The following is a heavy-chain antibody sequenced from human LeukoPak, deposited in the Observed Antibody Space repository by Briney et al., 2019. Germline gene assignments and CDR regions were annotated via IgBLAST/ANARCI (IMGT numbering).Heavy chain of an antibody. D-gene: IGHD5/OR15-5a*01. V-gene: IGHV4-4*02. CDR3: ARVKTPLYHYFDY. CDR1: GGSISSSNW. J-gene: IGHJ4*02. Sequence: PSETLSLTCAVSGGSISSSNWWSWVRQPPGKGLEWIGEIYHSGSTNYNPSLKSRVTISVDKSKNQFSLKLSSVTAADTAVYYCARVKTPLYHYFDYWGQGTLVTVSS. CDR2: IYHSGST.